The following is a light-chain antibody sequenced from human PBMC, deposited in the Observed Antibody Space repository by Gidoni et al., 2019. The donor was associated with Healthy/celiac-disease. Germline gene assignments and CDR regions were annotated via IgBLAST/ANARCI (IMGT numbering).Light chain of an antibody. J-gene: IGLJ3*02. CDR1: SSNIGSNT. Sequence: QSVLTQLPSASGTPGQRVTSACPGSSSNIGSNTVNWYQQLAGTAPKVLIYSNNQRPSGVPDRFSGSKSGTSASLAISGLQSEDEADYYCAAWDDSLNGWVFGGGTKLTVL. CDR3: AAWDDSLNGWV. V-gene: IGLV1-44*01. CDR2: SNN.